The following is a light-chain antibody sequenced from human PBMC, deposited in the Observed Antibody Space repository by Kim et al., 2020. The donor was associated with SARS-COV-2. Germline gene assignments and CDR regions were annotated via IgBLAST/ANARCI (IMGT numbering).Light chain of an antibody. CDR1: QSVSNNY. J-gene: IGKJ5*01. V-gene: IGKV3-20*01. CDR3: QQYGNSPIT. CDR2: GAS. Sequence: PGERATLACRASQSVSNNYLAWCQQKPGQAPRLLIYGASSRANGTPDRFSGSGSGTDFTLTINRLEPEDFADYYCQQYGNSPITFGQGTRLEIK.